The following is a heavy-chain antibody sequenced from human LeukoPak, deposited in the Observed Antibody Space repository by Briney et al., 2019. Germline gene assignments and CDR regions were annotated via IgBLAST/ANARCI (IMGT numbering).Heavy chain of an antibody. CDR1: GFTFSSYG. V-gene: IGHV3-30*02. Sequence: GGSLRLSCAASGFTFSSYGMHWVRQAPGKGLEGVAFLRYDGSNKYYADPVQCPFTLSRDTSKNTLYLQMNSLRAEDTAVYYCAPRAEVISAPFDYWGQGTLVTVSS. CDR2: LRYDGSNK. CDR3: APRAEVISAPFDY. D-gene: IGHD2-21*01. J-gene: IGHJ4*02.